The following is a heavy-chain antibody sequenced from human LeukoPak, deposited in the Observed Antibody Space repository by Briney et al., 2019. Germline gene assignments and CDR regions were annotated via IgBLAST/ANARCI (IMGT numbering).Heavy chain of an antibody. J-gene: IGHJ4*02. D-gene: IGHD3-3*02. V-gene: IGHV3-30*04. CDR1: GFTFSNYI. CDR3: ARDLHPRLAGFFDY. CDR2: ILENGSNQ. Sequence: PGGSLRLSCAASGFTFSNYIMHWVRQAPGKGLDWVAVILENGSNQYYADSVKGRFTISRDNSKNTLFLQMNSLRGEDTAMYYCARDLHPRLAGFFDYWGQGTLVTVSS.